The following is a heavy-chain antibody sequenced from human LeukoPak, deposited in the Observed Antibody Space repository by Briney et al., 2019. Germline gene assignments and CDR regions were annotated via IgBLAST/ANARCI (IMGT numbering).Heavy chain of an antibody. CDR3: ARYSYRGYYYDSSGIDY. CDR1: GYTFTGYY. D-gene: IGHD3-22*01. CDR2: IYPGDSDT. Sequence: KVSCKASGYTFTGYYMHWVRQMPGKGLEWMGIIYPGDSDTRYSPSLQGQVTISADKSISTAHLQWSSLKASDTAMYYCARYSYRGYYYDSSGIDYWGQGTLVTVSS. J-gene: IGHJ4*02. V-gene: IGHV5-51*01.